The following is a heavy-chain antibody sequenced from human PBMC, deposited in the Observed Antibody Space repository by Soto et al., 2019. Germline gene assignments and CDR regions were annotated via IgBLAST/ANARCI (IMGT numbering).Heavy chain of an antibody. J-gene: IGHJ6*02. V-gene: IGHV4-59*01. D-gene: IGHD6-19*01. CDR3: ARDLVGKSYYYYGMDV. CDR1: GGSIRSYY. Sequence: SETLSLTCTVSGGSIRSYYWSWFRQPPGKGLEWIGYIYYSGSTNYNPSLKSRVTISVDTSKNQFSLKLSSVTAADTAVYYCARDLVGKSYYYYGMDVWGQGTTVTVSS. CDR2: IYYSGST.